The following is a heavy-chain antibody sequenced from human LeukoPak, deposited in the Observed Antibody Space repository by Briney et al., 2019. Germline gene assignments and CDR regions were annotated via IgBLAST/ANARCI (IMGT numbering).Heavy chain of an antibody. Sequence: PGGSLRLSCAASGFTFSSYAMSWVRQAPGKGLEWVSAISGSGGSTYYADSVKGRFTISRDDSKNTLYLQMNSLRAEDTAVYYCAKDPAMVRGVNYFDYWGQGTLVTVSS. CDR3: AKDPAMVRGVNYFDY. V-gene: IGHV3-23*01. J-gene: IGHJ4*02. CDR1: GFTFSSYA. CDR2: ISGSGGST. D-gene: IGHD3-10*01.